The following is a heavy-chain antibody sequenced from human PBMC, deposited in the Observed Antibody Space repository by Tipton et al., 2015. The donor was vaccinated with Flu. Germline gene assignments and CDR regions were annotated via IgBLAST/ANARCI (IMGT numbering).Heavy chain of an antibody. CDR3: ARWDYPALIDY. CDR2: IYYSGTT. Sequence: TLSLTCTVSGGSIRSYYWSWVRQPPGKGLEWIGYIYYSGTTNYNPSLKGRVTISVDTSKNQFSLKLGSLTAADTAVYYCARWDYPALIDYWGQGTLVTVSS. J-gene: IGHJ4*02. V-gene: IGHV4-59*01. CDR1: GGSIRSYY. D-gene: IGHD3-16*01.